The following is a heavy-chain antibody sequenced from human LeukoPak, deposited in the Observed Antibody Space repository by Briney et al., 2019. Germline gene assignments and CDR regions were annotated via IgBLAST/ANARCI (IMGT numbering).Heavy chain of an antibody. CDR3: ARPYGGYVDDAFDI. CDR1: GGTFSSYA. J-gene: IGHJ3*02. Sequence: SVKVSCKASGGTFSSYAISWVRQAPGPGLEWMGGIIPIFGTANYAQKFQGRVTITADESTSTAYMELSSLRSEDTAVYCCARPYGGYVDDAFDIWGQGTMVTVSS. V-gene: IGHV1-69*01. CDR2: IIPIFGTA. D-gene: IGHD5-12*01.